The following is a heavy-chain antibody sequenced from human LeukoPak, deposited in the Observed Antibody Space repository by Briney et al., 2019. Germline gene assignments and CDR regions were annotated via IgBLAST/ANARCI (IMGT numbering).Heavy chain of an antibody. CDR1: GFTFSSYS. CDR3: AKNRWGSVATPDS. V-gene: IGHV3-21*01. Sequence: GGSLRLSCAASGFTFSSYSMNWVRQAPGKGLEWVSSISSSSSYIYYADSVKGRFTISRDNAKNSLYLQMNSLAIEDTAIYYCAKNRWGSVATPDSWGQGTVVTVPS. J-gene: IGHJ4*02. CDR2: ISSSSSYI. D-gene: IGHD5-12*01.